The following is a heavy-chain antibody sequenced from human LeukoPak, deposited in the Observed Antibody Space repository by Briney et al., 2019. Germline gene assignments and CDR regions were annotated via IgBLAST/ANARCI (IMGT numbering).Heavy chain of an antibody. Sequence: SETLSLTCSVSGDSIISYYWNWLRQSPGKGLEWIGNIHHFGRTEYNSSLRSRVTMFLDSSKNQFSLKLSSVTAADTAVYYCARHLHSGQWLVPTLFDYWGQGTLVTVSS. D-gene: IGHD6-19*01. J-gene: IGHJ4*02. CDR3: ARHLHSGQWLVPTLFDY. V-gene: IGHV4-59*08. CDR1: GDSIISYY. CDR2: IHHFGRT.